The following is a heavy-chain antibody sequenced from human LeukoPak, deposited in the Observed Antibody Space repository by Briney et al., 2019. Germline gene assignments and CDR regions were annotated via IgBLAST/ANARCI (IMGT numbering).Heavy chain of an antibody. J-gene: IGHJ4*02. D-gene: IGHD5-18*01. Sequence: PGGSLRLSCAASGFTFSSYGMHWVRQAPGKGLEWVAFIRYDGSNKYYADSVKGRFTISRDNSKNTLYLQMNSLRAEDTAVYYCAEGERGYSYGCLDYWGQGTLVTVSS. CDR2: IRYDGSNK. V-gene: IGHV3-30*02. CDR3: AEGERGYSYGCLDY. CDR1: GFTFSSYG.